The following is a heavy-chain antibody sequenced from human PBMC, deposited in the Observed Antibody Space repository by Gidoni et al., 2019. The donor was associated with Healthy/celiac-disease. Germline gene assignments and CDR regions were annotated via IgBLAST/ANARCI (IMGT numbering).Heavy chain of an antibody. CDR1: GGSISSGGYS. D-gene: IGHD3-22*01. V-gene: IGHV4-30-2*01. CDR2: IYPSGST. J-gene: IGHJ4*02. Sequence: QLQLQESGSGLVKPSQTLSLTCAVSGGSISSGGYSWSWLRQPPGKGLYWIGYIYPSGSTYYNPSLKSRVTISVDRSKNQFSLKLSSVTAADTAVYYCARTYYYDSSGLGYWGQGTLVTFSS. CDR3: ARTYYYDSSGLGY.